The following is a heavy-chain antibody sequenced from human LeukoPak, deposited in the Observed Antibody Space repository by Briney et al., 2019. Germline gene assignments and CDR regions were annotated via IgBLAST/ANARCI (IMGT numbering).Heavy chain of an antibody. CDR3: ARGNRYGDLKSAFDY. Sequence: GASVKVSCTASGRTFTIYAISWVRHAPGQGLEWMGGIIPIFGTANYAQKFQGRVTITADESTSTAYMELSSLRSEDTAVYYCARGNRYGDLKSAFDYWGQGTLVTVSS. CDR2: IIPIFGTA. CDR1: GRTFTIYA. V-gene: IGHV1-69*13. J-gene: IGHJ4*02. D-gene: IGHD4-17*01.